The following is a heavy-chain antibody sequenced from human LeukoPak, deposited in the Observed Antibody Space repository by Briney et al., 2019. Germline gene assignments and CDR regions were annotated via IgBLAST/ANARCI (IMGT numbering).Heavy chain of an antibody. CDR3: ARELATNVCGAFDI. D-gene: IGHD1-26*01. J-gene: IGHJ3*02. CDR2: IYPGDSDT. V-gene: IGHV5-51*01. CDR1: GYSFSTYW. Sequence: GESLKISCKGSGYSFSTYWIGWVRRMPGKGVEWMGTIYPGDSDTRYSPSFQGRVTFSADKSINTAYLQWSSLKASDTAIYYCARELATNVCGAFDIWGQGTMVTVS.